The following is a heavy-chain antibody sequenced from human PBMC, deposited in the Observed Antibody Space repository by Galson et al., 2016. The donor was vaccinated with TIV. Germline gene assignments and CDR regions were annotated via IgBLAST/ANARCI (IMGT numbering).Heavy chain of an antibody. J-gene: IGHJ3*01. CDR1: GGSINSGPYY. CDR2: ISYNGKT. CDR3: ARGYSGMSYFESDDAIDF. V-gene: IGHV4-31*03. Sequence: TLSLTCTVSGGSINSGPYYWTWIRQHPGKGLEWIGYISYNGKTYYNPSLKSRLTISVDTSKNQFSLKLTSVTAADTAVYYCARGYSGMSYFESDDAIDFWGQGTMVTVSS. D-gene: IGHD1-26*01.